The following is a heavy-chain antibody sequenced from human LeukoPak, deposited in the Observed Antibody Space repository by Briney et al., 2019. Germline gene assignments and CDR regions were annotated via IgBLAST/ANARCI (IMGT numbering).Heavy chain of an antibody. Sequence: GSLRLSCAASGFTFSSYAMSWVRQAPGKGLEWVSAISGSGGSTYYADSVKGRFTISRDNSKNTLYLQMNSLRAEDTAVYYCAINAKTYYYDSSGSYYFDYWGQGTLVTVSS. CDR1: GFTFSSYA. CDR2: ISGSGGST. D-gene: IGHD3-22*01. CDR3: AINAKTYYYDSSGSYYFDY. V-gene: IGHV3-23*01. J-gene: IGHJ4*02.